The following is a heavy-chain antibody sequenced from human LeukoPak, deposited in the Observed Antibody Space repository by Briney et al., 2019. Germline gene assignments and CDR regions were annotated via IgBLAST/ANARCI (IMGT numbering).Heavy chain of an antibody. CDR3: ARAGAAAGTWDYFDY. D-gene: IGHD6-13*01. V-gene: IGHV1-2*04. J-gene: IGHJ4*02. CDR1: GYTFTGYY. CDR2: INPNSGGT. Sequence: ASVKVSCKASGYTFTGYYMHWVRQAPGQGLEWMGWINPNSGGTNYAQKFQGWVTMTRDTSISTAYMELSRLRSDDTAVYYCARAGAAAGTWDYFDYWGQGTLVTVSS.